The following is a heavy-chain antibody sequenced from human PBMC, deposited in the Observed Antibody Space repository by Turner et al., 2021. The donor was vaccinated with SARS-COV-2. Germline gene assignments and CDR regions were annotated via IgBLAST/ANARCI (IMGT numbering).Heavy chain of an antibody. CDR2: IHYIGTT. J-gene: IGHJ4*01. CDR1: GGSVSSSDHY. CDR3: ARRGRASRFSFDY. V-gene: IGHV4-39*01. Sequence: QLQLQESGPGLVKPSETLSLTCTVSGGSVSSSDHYWDWIRQPPGKGLDWIGSIHYIGTTYYNPSLKSRVTISVDTSKNQFSLKLSSVTAADTAVYYCARRGRASRFSFDYWGHGTLITVSS.